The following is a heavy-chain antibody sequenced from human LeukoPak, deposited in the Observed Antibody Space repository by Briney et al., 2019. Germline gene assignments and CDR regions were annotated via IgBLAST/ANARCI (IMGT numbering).Heavy chain of an antibody. CDR3: AKGIIWQWELLYYFDY. CDR2: ISGSGGST. Sequence: PGGSLRLSCAASGFTFSSYAMSWVRQAPGKGLEWVSAISGSGGSTYYADSVKGRFTISRDNSKNTLYLQMNSLRAEDTAVYYCAKGIIWQWELLYYFDYWGQGTLVTVSS. CDR1: GFTFSSYA. J-gene: IGHJ4*02. V-gene: IGHV3-23*01. D-gene: IGHD1-26*01.